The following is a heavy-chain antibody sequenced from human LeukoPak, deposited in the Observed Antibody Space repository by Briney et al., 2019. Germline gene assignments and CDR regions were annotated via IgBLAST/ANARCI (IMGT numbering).Heavy chain of an antibody. CDR3: ARDPPLDAFDI. CDR1: GGPISSYY. J-gene: IGHJ3*02. Sequence: SETLSLTCTVSGGPISSYYWSWIRQPPGKGLEWIGYIYYSGSTNYNPSLKSRVTISVDTSKNQFSLKLSSVTAADTAVYYCARDPPLDAFDIWGQGTMVTVSS. V-gene: IGHV4-59*01. CDR2: IYYSGST.